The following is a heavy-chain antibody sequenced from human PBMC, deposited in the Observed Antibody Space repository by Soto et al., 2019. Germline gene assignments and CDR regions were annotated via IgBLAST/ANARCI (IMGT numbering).Heavy chain of an antibody. CDR2: ISSSTSYI. CDR3: ARELYAFDI. J-gene: IGHJ3*02. Sequence: RLSCAGSGFTFSSYSMNWVRQAPGKGLEWVSSISSSTSYIKYADSVEGRFTISRDDAKNSLYLQMNSLRAEDTAVYYCARELYAFDIWGRGTMVTVSS. D-gene: IGHD2-15*01. CDR1: GFTFSSYS. V-gene: IGHV3-21*01.